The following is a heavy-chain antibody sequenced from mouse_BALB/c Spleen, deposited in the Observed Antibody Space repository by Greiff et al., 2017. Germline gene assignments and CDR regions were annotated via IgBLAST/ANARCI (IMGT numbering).Heavy chain of an antibody. CDR3: ARSDLYFDY. Sequence: EVMLVESGGGLVQPGGSRKLSCAASGFTFSSFGMHWVRQAPEKGLEWVAYISSGSSTIYYADTVKGRFTISRDNPKNTLFLQMTSLRSEDTAMYYCARSDLYFDYWGQGTTLTVSS. J-gene: IGHJ2*01. CDR2: ISSGSSTI. V-gene: IGHV5-17*02. CDR1: GFTFSSFG.